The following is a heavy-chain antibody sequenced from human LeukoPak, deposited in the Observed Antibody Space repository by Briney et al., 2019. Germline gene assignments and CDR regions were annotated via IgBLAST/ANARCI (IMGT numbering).Heavy chain of an antibody. CDR1: GFTFDDYG. CDR2: INWNGGST. Sequence: RSGGSLRLSCVASGFTFDDYGMSWVRQAPGKGLEWVSGINWNGGSTGYADSVKGRFTISRDNAKDSLYLQMNSLRAEDTAVYYCARDPGSGYEEHFDYWGQGTLVTVSS. CDR3: ARDPGSGYEEHFDY. V-gene: IGHV3-20*04. J-gene: IGHJ4*02. D-gene: IGHD5-12*01.